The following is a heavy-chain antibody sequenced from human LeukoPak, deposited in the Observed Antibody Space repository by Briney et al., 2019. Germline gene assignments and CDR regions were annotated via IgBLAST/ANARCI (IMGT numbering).Heavy chain of an antibody. J-gene: IGHJ6*02. CDR2: ISYDGSSK. Sequence: GGCLRLSCAASGFTFSSNGIHWVRQAPGKGLEWVAVISYDGSSKCYADSVKGRFTISRDNSKITLYLQMNSLRVEDTAVYYCAKAASYDSSGYSFGMDVWGQGTTVTVSS. D-gene: IGHD3-22*01. V-gene: IGHV3-30*18. CDR3: AKAASYDSSGYSFGMDV. CDR1: GFTFSSNG.